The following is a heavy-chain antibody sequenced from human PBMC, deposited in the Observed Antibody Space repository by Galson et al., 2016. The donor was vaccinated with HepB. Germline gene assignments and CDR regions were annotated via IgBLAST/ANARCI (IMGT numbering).Heavy chain of an antibody. D-gene: IGHD1-26*01. CDR2: ISTYNGDP. Sequence: SVKVSCKASGYTFPNYGIAWVRQAPGQGLEGMGWISTYNGDPKFAQRFQGRVTLTTDTSTRTAYMEPRGLRSDDTAMYFCARDTGVDSVTGEVWFDPWGQGTLVTVSS. CDR1: GYTFPNYG. J-gene: IGHJ5*02. V-gene: IGHV1-18*01. CDR3: ARDTGVDSVTGEVWFDP.